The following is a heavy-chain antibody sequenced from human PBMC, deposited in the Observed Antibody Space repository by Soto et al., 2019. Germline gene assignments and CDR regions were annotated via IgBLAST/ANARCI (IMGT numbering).Heavy chain of an antibody. CDR3: ALVVANWFDP. CDR2: MNPFSTNT. Sequence: QVQLVQSGAEVKKPGASVKVSCKASGYTFTSYDIHWVRQATGQGLEWMGWMNPFSTNTAYAQKFQGRVTMTRNTSISTAYMELSSLRPEDTAVYYCALVVANWFDPWGQGTLVTVSS. J-gene: IGHJ5*02. CDR1: GYTFTSYD. V-gene: IGHV1-8*01. D-gene: IGHD3-22*01.